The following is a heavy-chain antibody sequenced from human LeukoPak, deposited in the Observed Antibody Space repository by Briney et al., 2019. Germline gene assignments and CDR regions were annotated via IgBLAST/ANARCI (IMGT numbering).Heavy chain of an antibody. CDR1: GFTFSNYS. Sequence: GGSLRLSCAASGFTFSNYSMNWVRQAPGKGLEWVSSISSSSSYIYYADSVKGRFTTSRYNAKNSLYLQMNSLRAEDTAVYYCVRAYSGRYGLGYYYMDVWGKGTTVTISS. V-gene: IGHV3-21*01. CDR2: ISSSSSYI. CDR3: VRAYSGRYGLGYYYMDV. J-gene: IGHJ6*03. D-gene: IGHD1-26*01.